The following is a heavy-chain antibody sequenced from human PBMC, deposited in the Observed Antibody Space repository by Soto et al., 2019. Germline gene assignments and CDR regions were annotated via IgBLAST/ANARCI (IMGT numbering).Heavy chain of an antibody. CDR1: GFSFISYS. CDR2: INEDSSYI. V-gene: IGHV3-21*02. Sequence: EVQLVESGGGLVKPGGSLRLSCAASGFSFISYSMNWVRQAPGKGLEWVSSINEDSSYIYYAHSLRGRFTISRDNAKDSMYLQMNSLRAEDTAVYYCVRDCGLYFRSGYMEVWGAGATVTVSS. CDR3: VRDCGLYFRSGYMEV. D-gene: IGHD3-10*02. J-gene: IGHJ6*03.